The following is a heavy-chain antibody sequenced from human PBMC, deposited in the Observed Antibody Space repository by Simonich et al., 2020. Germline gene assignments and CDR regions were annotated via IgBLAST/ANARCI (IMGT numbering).Heavy chain of an antibody. Sequence: EVQLVESGGGLVKPGGSLRLSCAASGFTFSSYSMNWVRQAPGEGLEWVSSISSSSSYIYYADSVKGRFTISRDNAKNSLYLQMNSLRAEDTAVYYCARGIVGASGAFDIWGQGTMVTVSS. V-gene: IGHV3-21*01. D-gene: IGHD1-26*01. CDR3: ARGIVGASGAFDI. CDR1: GFTFSSYS. J-gene: IGHJ3*02. CDR2: ISSSSSYI.